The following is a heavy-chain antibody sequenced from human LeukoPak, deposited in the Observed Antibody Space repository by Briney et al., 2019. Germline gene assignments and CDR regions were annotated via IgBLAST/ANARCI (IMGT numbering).Heavy chain of an antibody. Sequence: GASVKVPCKASGYTFTSYGISWVRQAPGQGLEWMGWISAYNGNTNYAQKLQGRVTMTTDTSTSTAYMELRSLRSDDTAVYYCARDLPIAAGNNWFDPWGQGTLVTVSS. CDR1: GYTFTSYG. CDR3: ARDLPIAAGNNWFDP. D-gene: IGHD6-13*01. V-gene: IGHV1-18*01. CDR2: ISAYNGNT. J-gene: IGHJ5*02.